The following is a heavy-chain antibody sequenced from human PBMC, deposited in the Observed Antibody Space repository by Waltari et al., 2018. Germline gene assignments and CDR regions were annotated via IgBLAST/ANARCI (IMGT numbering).Heavy chain of an antibody. CDR2: RCNTGTT. J-gene: IGHJ4*02. V-gene: IGHV4-39*01. CDR1: GGSVSSGPYC. CDR3: ARSTSSLYDF. Sequence: QLQLQESGPGLVNPSGTLSLTCTVSGGSVSSGPYCWGWIRQPPGKGLEWIGRRCNTGTTYYNPSLKSRFTTSVDASKNQFSLKLTSVTASDTAVYYCARSTSSLYDFWGQGTRVTVSS. D-gene: IGHD6-6*01.